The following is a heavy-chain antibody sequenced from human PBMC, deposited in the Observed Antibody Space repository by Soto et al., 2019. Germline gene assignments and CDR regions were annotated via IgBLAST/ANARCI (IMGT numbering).Heavy chain of an antibody. CDR1: GFTFSSYS. CDR3: AKDRGTDC. CDR2: ISSSGSYI. Sequence: VGSLRLSCTASGFTFSSYSMNWVRQDTGKGLEWVSSISSSGSYIYYADSVKGRFTISRDNAKNSLYLQMNSLRAEDTAVYYCAKDRGTDCWGQGTLVTVSS. V-gene: IGHV3-21*01. J-gene: IGHJ4*02.